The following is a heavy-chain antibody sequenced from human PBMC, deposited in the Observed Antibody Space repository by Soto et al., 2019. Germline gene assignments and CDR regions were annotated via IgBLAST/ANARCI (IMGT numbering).Heavy chain of an antibody. CDR1: GFTFSNAW. Sequence: GGSLRLSCAASGFTFSNAWMNWVRQAPGKGLEWVGRIKSKTDGGTTDYAAPVKGRFTISRDDSKNTLYLQMNSLKTEDTAVYYCEPDSSGYYYFGYWGQGTLVTVSS. J-gene: IGHJ4*02. D-gene: IGHD3-22*01. V-gene: IGHV3-15*07. CDR3: EPDSSGYYYFGY. CDR2: IKSKTDGGTT.